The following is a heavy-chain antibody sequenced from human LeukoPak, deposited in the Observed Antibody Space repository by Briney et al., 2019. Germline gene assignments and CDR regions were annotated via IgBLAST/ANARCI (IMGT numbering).Heavy chain of an antibody. Sequence: SETLSLTCTVSGGSISSSSYYCGWIRQPPGKGLEWIGSIYYSGSTYYNPSLKNRVTISVDTSKNQFSLKLSSVTAADTTVYYCARHLTVEMATIFSPLLPTWFDPWGQGTLVTVSS. CDR1: GGSISSSSYY. CDR3: ARHLTVEMATIFSPLLPTWFDP. CDR2: IYYSGST. V-gene: IGHV4-39*01. J-gene: IGHJ5*02. D-gene: IGHD5-24*01.